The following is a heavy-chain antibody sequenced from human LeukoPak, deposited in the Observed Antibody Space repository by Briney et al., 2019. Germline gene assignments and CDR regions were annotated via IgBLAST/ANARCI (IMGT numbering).Heavy chain of an antibody. D-gene: IGHD3-10*01. Sequence: ASVKVSCKASGYTFTSYDINWVRQAPGQGLEWMGWINPNSGGTNYAQKFQGRVTMTRDTSISTAYMELSRLRSDDTAVYYCARGGDYYGSGSYYTLGYWGQGTLVTVSS. J-gene: IGHJ4*02. CDR3: ARGGDYYGSGSYYTLGY. CDR1: GYTFTSYD. V-gene: IGHV1-2*02. CDR2: INPNSGGT.